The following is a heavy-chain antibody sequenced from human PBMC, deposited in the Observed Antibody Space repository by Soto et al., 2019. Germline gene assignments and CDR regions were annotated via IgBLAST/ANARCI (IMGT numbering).Heavy chain of an antibody. D-gene: IGHD3-16*01. CDR3: AARKYDYVWGSDYYFDY. V-gene: IGHV4-30-4*01. Sequence: QVQLQESGPGLVKPSQTLSLTCTVSGGSISSGDYYWSWIRQPPGKGLEWIWYIYYSGSTYYNPSLKSRVTQSVDTSKNQFSLKLSSVTAADTAVYYCAARKYDYVWGSDYYFDYWGQGTLVTVSS. CDR1: GGSISSGDYY. CDR2: IYYSGST. J-gene: IGHJ4*02.